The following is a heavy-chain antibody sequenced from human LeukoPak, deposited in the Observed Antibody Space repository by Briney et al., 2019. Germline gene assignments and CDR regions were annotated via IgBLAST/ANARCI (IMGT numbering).Heavy chain of an antibody. J-gene: IGHJ4*02. CDR1: GFTFSSYE. Sequence: PGGSLRLSCAASGFTFSSYEMNWVRQAPGKGLEWVSYISSGSTIYYADSVKGRFTISRDNAKNSLYLQMNSLRAEDTAVYYCARDLEDCSGGSCYSGFDYWGQGTLVTVSS. V-gene: IGHV3-48*03. CDR2: ISSGSTI. D-gene: IGHD2-15*01. CDR3: ARDLEDCSGGSCYSGFDY.